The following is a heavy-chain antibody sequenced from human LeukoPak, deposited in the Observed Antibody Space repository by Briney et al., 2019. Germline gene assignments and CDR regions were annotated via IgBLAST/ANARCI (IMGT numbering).Heavy chain of an antibody. CDR1: GFTFSSYW. Sequence: GGSLRLSCAASGFTFSSYWMHWVRQAPGKGLVWVSRINSDGSSTSYADSVKGRFTISRDNAKNTLYLQMNSLRAEDTAVYYCAREGYCSGGSCPDAFDIWGQGTMVTVSS. D-gene: IGHD2-15*01. V-gene: IGHV3-74*01. J-gene: IGHJ3*02. CDR2: INSDGSST. CDR3: AREGYCSGGSCPDAFDI.